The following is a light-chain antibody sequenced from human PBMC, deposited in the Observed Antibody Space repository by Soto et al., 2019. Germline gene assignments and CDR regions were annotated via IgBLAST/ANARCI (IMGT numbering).Light chain of an antibody. CDR2: AAS. Sequence: DIQMTQSPSSLSASVGDRVTITCRASQSISSYLNWYQQKPGKAPKLLIYAASSLQSGVPSRVSGSGSGTDFTLTISSLQPEDFATYYCQQSYRTHPTFGQGTKVEIK. V-gene: IGKV1-39*01. CDR1: QSISSY. J-gene: IGKJ1*01. CDR3: QQSYRTHPT.